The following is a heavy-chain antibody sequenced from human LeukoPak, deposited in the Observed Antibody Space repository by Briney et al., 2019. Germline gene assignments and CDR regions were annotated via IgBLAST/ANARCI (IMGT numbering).Heavy chain of an antibody. CDR3: AAGPDSSSIDY. D-gene: IGHD6-6*01. Sequence: ASVKVSCKASGYTFTGYYMHWVRQAPGQGLEWMGRINPNSGGTNYAQKFQGRVTMTRDTSIRTAYMELSRLRYDDTAGYYCAAGPDSSSIDYWGQGTLVTVS. CDR1: GYTFTGYY. J-gene: IGHJ4*02. CDR2: INPNSGGT. V-gene: IGHV1-2*06.